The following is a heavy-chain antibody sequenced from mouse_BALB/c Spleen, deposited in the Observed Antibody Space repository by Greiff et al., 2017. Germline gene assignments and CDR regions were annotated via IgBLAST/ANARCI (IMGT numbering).Heavy chain of an antibody. Sequence: VKLLESGPELARPWASVKISCQAFYTFSRRVYFAIRDTIYWMQWVKQRPGQGLEWIGAIYPGNGDTSYNQKFKGKATLTADKSSSTAYMQLSSLTSEDSAVYYCANYGNYEGAMDYWGQGTSVTVSS. CDR1: YTFS. V-gene: IGHV1-87*01. D-gene: IGHD2-1*01. J-gene: IGHJ4*01. CDR3: SEDSAVYYCANYGNYEGAMDY. CDR2: GQGLEWIG.